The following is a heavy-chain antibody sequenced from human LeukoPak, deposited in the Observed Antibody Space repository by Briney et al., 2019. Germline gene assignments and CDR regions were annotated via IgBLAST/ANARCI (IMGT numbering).Heavy chain of an antibody. J-gene: IGHJ4*02. CDR1: GFTFSSSA. CDR2: ISNNGGYT. CDR3: AKQLGYCSDGSCYFPY. D-gene: IGHD2-15*01. V-gene: IGHV3-23*01. Sequence: GGSLRLSCAATGFTFSSSAMSWVRQAPGKGLEWVSAISNNGGYTYYADSVQGRFTISRDNSKSTLCLQMNSLRAEDTAVYYCAKQLGYCSDGSCYFPYWGQGTLVTVSS.